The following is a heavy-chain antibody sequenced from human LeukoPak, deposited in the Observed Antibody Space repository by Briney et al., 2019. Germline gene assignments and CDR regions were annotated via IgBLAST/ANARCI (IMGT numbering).Heavy chain of an antibody. Sequence: GTSVKVSCKASGFTFTSSAMQWVRQARGQRLEWIGWIVVGSGNTNYAQKFQERVTITRDMSTSTTYMELSSLRSEDTAVYYCAKPQRDDFWSGHDAFDIWGQGTMVTVSS. CDR3: AKPQRDDFWSGHDAFDI. CDR2: IVVGSGNT. J-gene: IGHJ3*02. D-gene: IGHD3-3*01. CDR1: GFTFTSSA. V-gene: IGHV1-58*02.